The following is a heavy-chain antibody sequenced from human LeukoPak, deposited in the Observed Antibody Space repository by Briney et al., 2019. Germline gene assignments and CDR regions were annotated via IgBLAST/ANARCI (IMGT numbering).Heavy chain of an antibody. V-gene: IGHV3-23*01. J-gene: IGHJ4*02. D-gene: IGHD2-21*02. CDR3: AKDKLVVTGKFDY. CDR1: GLTLSNFA. Sequence: PGGSLRLSCAASGLTLSNFAMAWVRQAPGKGLEWVSGISGSGGSTYNADSVKGRFTISRDNSKNTLYLQMNNLRAEDTAVYYCAKDKLVVTGKFDYWGQGTLVTVSS. CDR2: ISGSGGST.